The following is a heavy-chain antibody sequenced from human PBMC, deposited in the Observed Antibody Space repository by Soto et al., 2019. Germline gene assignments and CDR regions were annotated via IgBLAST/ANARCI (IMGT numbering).Heavy chain of an antibody. V-gene: IGHV4-39*01. Sequence: SETLSLTCTVSGGSISSSSYYWGWIRQPPGKGLECIGSIYYSGSTYYNPSLKSRVTISVDTSKNQFSLKLSSVTAADTAVYYCARSKLTYYYDSSGHNRYYFDYWGQGTLVTVSS. CDR3: ARSKLTYYYDSSGHNRYYFDY. D-gene: IGHD3-22*01. CDR2: IYYSGST. J-gene: IGHJ4*02. CDR1: GGSISSSSYY.